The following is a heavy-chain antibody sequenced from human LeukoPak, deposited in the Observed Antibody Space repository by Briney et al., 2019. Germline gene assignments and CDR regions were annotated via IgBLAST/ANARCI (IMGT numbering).Heavy chain of an antibody. V-gene: IGHV4-39*02. J-gene: IGHJ4*02. D-gene: IGHD6-13*01. Sequence: SETLSLTCTVSGGSISSSSYYWGWIRQPPGKGLEWIGSIYYSGSTYYNPSLKSRVTISVDTSKNQFSLKLSSVTAADTAVYYCAREGAFGIAAAHVDYWGQGTLVTVSS. CDR2: IYYSGST. CDR1: GGSISSSSYY. CDR3: AREGAFGIAAAHVDY.